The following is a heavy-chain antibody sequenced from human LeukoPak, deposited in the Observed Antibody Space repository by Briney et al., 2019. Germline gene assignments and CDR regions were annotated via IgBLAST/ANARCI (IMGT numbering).Heavy chain of an antibody. CDR2: NSHDGSNK. CDR3: AKDLMAHDILTAYYNPGY. Sequence: GTSLRLSCAASRFTFSSYGMHWVRQAPGKGLEWVAVNSHDGSNKYYADSVKGRFTISRDNSKNTLYLQMNSLRAEDTAVYYCAKDLMAHDILTAYYNPGYWGQGTLVTVSS. CDR1: RFTFSSYG. V-gene: IGHV3-30*18. D-gene: IGHD3-9*01. J-gene: IGHJ4*02.